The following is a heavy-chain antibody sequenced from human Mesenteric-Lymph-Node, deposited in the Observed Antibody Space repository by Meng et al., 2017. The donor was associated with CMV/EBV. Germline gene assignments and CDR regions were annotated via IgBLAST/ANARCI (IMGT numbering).Heavy chain of an antibody. D-gene: IGHD6-19*01. Sequence: GGSLRLSCAASGFTFSSYSMNWVRQAPGKGLEWVSSISSSSSYIYYADSVKGRFTISRDNAKNSLYLQMNSLRAEDTAVYYCARDPEVGSSGWYVDYWGQGTLVTVSS. V-gene: IGHV3-21*01. CDR1: GFTFSSYS. CDR2: ISSSSSYI. CDR3: ARDPEVGSSGWYVDY. J-gene: IGHJ4*02.